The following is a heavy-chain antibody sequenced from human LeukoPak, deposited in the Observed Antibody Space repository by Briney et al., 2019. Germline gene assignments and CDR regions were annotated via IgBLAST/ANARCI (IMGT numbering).Heavy chain of an antibody. V-gene: IGHV3-23*01. J-gene: IGHJ4*02. CDR1: GFTFSNYA. D-gene: IGHD6-13*01. CDR3: AKDIEALSSSWYYFDY. CDR2: ISGDGGRT. Sequence: PGGSLRLSCAASGFTFSNYALSWVRQAPEKGLEWVSAISGDGGRTYYADSVKGRFTISRDNSKRTLYLQMDSLRADDTAVYYCAKDIEALSSSWYYFDYWGQGTLVTVSS.